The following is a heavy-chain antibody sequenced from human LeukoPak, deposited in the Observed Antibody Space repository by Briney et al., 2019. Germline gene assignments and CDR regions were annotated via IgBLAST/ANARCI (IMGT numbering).Heavy chain of an antibody. CDR3: ARGATPDY. V-gene: IGHV3-48*02. J-gene: IGHJ4*02. Sequence: RGGSLRLSCAASGFIFSSYSMDWVRQAPGKGLEWVSSISSGSSTIYYADSVKGRFTISRDNAKNSLYLQMNSLRDEDTAVYYCARGATPDYWGQGTLVTVSS. CDR2: ISSGSSTI. CDR1: GFIFSSYS.